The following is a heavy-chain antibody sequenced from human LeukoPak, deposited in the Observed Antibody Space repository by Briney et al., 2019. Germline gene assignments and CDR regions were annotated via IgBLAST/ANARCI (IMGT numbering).Heavy chain of an antibody. CDR1: GFTFSNYA. V-gene: IGHV3-33*01. Sequence: GGSLRLSCAASGFTFSNYAMHWVRQPPGKGLEWVAIIWYDGSYKYYADSVKGRFTVSRDNSKNTLYLQVNSLTAEDTAVYYCARGNSDAFDIWGQGTMVTVSS. J-gene: IGHJ3*02. D-gene: IGHD4-23*01. CDR3: ARGNSDAFDI. CDR2: IWYDGSYK.